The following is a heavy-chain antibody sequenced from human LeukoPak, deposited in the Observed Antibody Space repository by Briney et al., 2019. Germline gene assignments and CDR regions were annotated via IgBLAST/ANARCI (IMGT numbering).Heavy chain of an antibody. CDR3: ARDRAVPAAQGAFDI. CDR1: GGTFSSYA. Sequence: GSSVKVSCKASGGTFSSYAISWVRQAPGQGLEWMGGIIPIFGTANYAQKFQGRVTITADESTSTAYMELSSLRSEDTAVYYCARDRAVPAAQGAFDIWGQGTMVTVSS. J-gene: IGHJ3*02. CDR2: IIPIFGTA. V-gene: IGHV1-69*01. D-gene: IGHD2-2*01.